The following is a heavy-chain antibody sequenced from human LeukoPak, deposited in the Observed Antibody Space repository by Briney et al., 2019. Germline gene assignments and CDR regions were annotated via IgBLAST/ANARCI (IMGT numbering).Heavy chain of an antibody. CDR2: IYHDDSDT. Sequence: GGSLKISCKAPGSHFTNYWIGWGRQRPGKGLEGMGIIYHDDSDTRYSPSLEGQVTISVDKCISTASLQWSSLQASDTAMYYCARRRSRRCDYWGQGTLLTVSS. CDR1: GSHFTNYW. D-gene: IGHD2-15*01. CDR3: ARRRSRRCDY. V-gene: IGHV5-51*01. J-gene: IGHJ4*02.